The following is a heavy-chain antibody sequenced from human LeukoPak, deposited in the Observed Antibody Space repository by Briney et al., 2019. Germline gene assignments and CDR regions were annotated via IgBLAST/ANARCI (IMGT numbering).Heavy chain of an antibody. D-gene: IGHD6-6*01. CDR2: ISYDGSNK. CDR3: AKKYSEYFQH. J-gene: IGHJ1*01. CDR1: GFTFSSYG. V-gene: IGHV3-30*18. Sequence: GGSLRLSCAASGFTFSSYGMHWVRQAQGKGLEWVAVISYDGSNKYYADSVKGRFTISRDNSKNTLYLQMSSLRAEDTAVYYCAKKYSEYFQHWGQGTLVTVSS.